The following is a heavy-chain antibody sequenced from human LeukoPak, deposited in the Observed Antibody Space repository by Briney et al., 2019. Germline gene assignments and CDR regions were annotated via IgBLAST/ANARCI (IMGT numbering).Heavy chain of an antibody. Sequence: KPSETLSLTCTVSTASISSSSHYWGWIRQPPGKGLEWIRSIYYSGSTYYNPSLKSRVTISVDTSKNQFSLKLSSVTAADTAVYYCASSRIDDFHFDYWGQGTLVTVSS. V-gene: IGHV4-39*01. CDR2: IYYSGST. CDR3: ASSRIDDFHFDY. CDR1: TASISSSSHY. J-gene: IGHJ4*02. D-gene: IGHD1-1*01.